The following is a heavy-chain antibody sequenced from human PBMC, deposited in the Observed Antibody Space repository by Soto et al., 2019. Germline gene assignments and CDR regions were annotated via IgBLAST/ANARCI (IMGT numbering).Heavy chain of an antibody. CDR3: AREVNSNYYYYYYMDV. CDR2: TRNKANSYTT. CDR1: GFTFSDHY. J-gene: IGHJ6*03. D-gene: IGHD4-4*01. Sequence: SLRLSCAASGFTFSDHYMDWVRQAPGKGLEWVGRTRNKANSYTTEYAASVKGRFTISRDDSKNSLYLQMNSLKTEDTAVYYCAREVNSNYYYYYYMDVWGKGTTVTVSS. V-gene: IGHV3-72*01.